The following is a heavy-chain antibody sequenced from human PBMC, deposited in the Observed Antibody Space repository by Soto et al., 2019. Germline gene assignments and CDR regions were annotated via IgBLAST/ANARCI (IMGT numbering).Heavy chain of an antibody. CDR2: ISSTGNTI. CDR1: GFTFSTYS. D-gene: IGHD2-8*02. CDR3: ARSGYFDY. J-gene: IGHJ4*02. Sequence: GGSLRLSCAASGFTFSTYSMNWVRQAPGKGLEWVSYISSTGNTIYYPDSVKGRFTISGDTAKKSLYLQMNSLRAEDTAVYYCARSGYFDYWGQGTLVTVSS. V-gene: IGHV3-48*01.